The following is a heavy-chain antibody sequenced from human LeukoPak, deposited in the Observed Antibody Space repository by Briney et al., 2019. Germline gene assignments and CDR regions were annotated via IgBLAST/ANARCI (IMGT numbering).Heavy chain of an antibody. CDR2: ISYDGSNK. D-gene: IGHD3-22*01. J-gene: IGHJ4*02. CDR1: GFTFSSYA. V-gene: IGHV3-30-3*01. CDR3: ARDRNYYDSSGYYYVGYFDY. Sequence: GRSLRFSCAASGFTFSSYAMHWVRQAPGKGLEWVAVISYDGSNKYYADSVKGRFTISRDNSKNTLYLQMNSLRAEDTAVYYCARDRNYYDSSGYYYVGYFDYWGQGTLVTVSS.